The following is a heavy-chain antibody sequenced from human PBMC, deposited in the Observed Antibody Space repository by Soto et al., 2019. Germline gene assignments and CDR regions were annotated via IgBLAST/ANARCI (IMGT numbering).Heavy chain of an antibody. CDR1: GYSFSNYG. CDR2: IYIDKK. J-gene: IGHJ4*01. CDR3: ARDRDWNLAY. V-gene: IGHV1-18*01. Sequence: ASVKVSCKASGYSFSNYGFSWVRQAPGQGLERMGWIYIDKKNYAQKFQGRFTMTSDTSTSTFFMELRSLSSDDSAVYYCARDRDWNLAYWG. D-gene: IGHD1-1*01.